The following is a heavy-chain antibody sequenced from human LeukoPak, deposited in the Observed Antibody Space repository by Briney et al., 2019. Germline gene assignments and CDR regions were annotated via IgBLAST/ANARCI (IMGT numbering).Heavy chain of an antibody. Sequence: GGSLRLSCAASGFTVSSNYMSWVRRAPGKGLECVSVIYSGGSTYYADSVKGRFTISRDNSKNTLYLQMNSLRAEDTAVYYCARVMGYDSSGYYDGFDYWGQGTLVAVSS. J-gene: IGHJ4*02. CDR3: ARVMGYDSSGYYDGFDY. CDR1: GFTVSSNY. V-gene: IGHV3-66*01. D-gene: IGHD3-22*01. CDR2: IYSGGST.